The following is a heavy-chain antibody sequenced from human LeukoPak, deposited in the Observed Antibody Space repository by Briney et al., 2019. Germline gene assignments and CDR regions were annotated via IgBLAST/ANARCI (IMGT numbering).Heavy chain of an antibody. CDR1: GFTFSSYG. D-gene: IGHD4-17*01. J-gene: IGHJ4*02. Sequence: PGGSLRLSCAASGFTFSSYGMHWVRQAPGKGLEWVAVISYDGSNKYYADSVKGRFTISRDNSKNTLYLQMNSLRAEDTAVYYCAKGRSGTTVTTYFDYWGQGTLVTVSS. CDR2: ISYDGSNK. V-gene: IGHV3-30*18. CDR3: AKGRSGTTVTTYFDY.